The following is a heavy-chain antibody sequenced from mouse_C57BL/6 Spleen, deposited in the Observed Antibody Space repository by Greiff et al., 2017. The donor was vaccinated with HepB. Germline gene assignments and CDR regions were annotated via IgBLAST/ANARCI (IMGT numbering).Heavy chain of an antibody. CDR1: GYTFTSYW. J-gene: IGHJ2*01. Sequence: QVHVKQPGAELVMPGASVKLSCKASGYTFTSYWMHWVKQRPGQGLEWIGEIDPSDSYTNYNQKFKGKSTLTVDKSSSTAYMQLSSLTSEDSAVYYSARSGYDYDPGCFDYWGQGTTLTVSS. CDR3: ARSGYDYDPGCFDY. CDR2: IDPSDSYT. V-gene: IGHV1-69*01. D-gene: IGHD2-4*01.